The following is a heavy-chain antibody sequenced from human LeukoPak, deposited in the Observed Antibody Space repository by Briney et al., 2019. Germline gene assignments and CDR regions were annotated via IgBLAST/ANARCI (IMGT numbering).Heavy chain of an antibody. CDR2: IYYSGST. CDR3: ASLVTGTDRFDY. Sequence: PSETLSLTCIVSGDSISSYYWSWIRQPPGKGLEWIGYIYYSGSTNYNPSLKNRVTISLDTSMNQFSLRLSSVTAADTAVYYCASLVTGTDRFDYWGQGTLVTVSS. J-gene: IGHJ4*02. V-gene: IGHV4-59*01. D-gene: IGHD1-7*01. CDR1: GDSISSYY.